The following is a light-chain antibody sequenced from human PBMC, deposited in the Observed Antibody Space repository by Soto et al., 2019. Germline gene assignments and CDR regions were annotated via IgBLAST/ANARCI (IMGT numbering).Light chain of an antibody. CDR3: QQYGSFKWT. V-gene: IGKV3-20*01. CDR2: GAS. CDR1: HSVTSRY. J-gene: IGKJ1*01. Sequence: EIVLTQSPGTLSLSPGERATLSCRASHSVTSRYLAWYQQKPGQAPRLLIYGASNRPTGIPDRFSGSGSGTDFTLTISRLETEDFAVYYCQQYGSFKWTFGQGTKVEIK.